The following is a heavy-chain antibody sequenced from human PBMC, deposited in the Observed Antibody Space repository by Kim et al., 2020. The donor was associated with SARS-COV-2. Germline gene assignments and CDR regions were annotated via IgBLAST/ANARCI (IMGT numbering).Heavy chain of an antibody. J-gene: IGHJ4*02. CDR1: GYAFTIYY. V-gene: IGHV1-2*06. CDR2: INPNNGGT. CDR3: VRGIISGSSGWPFDY. Sequence: ASVKVSCKASGYAFTIYYMHWVRQAPGQGLEWMGRINPNNGGTKFAQRFQGRVTMTTDTSITTAYMELSSLTSDDTAMYYCVRGIISGSSGWPFDYWGQGTAVTVSS. D-gene: IGHD6-19*01.